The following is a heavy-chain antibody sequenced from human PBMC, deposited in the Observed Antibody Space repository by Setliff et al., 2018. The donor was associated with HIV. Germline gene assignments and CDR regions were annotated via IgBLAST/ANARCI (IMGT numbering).Heavy chain of an antibody. Sequence: PSETLSLTCAVYGESFSGYYWSWIRQPPGKGLEWIGEINHSGSTNYNPSLKSRVTISVDTSKNQFSLKLSSVTAADTAVYYCARERTLMTTVTTGDAFDIWGQGTMVTVSS. CDR2: INHSGST. CDR3: ARERTLMTTVTTGDAFDI. V-gene: IGHV4-34*01. CDR1: GESFSGYY. D-gene: IGHD4-17*01. J-gene: IGHJ3*02.